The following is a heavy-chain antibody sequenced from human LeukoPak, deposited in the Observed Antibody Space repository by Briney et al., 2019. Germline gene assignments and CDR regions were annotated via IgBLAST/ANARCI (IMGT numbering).Heavy chain of an antibody. CDR2: ISSSSSYI. D-gene: IGHD2-2*01. CDR3: AREYIVVTPGAMPTYYYFGMDV. V-gene: IGHV3-21*01. CDR1: GFTFSSYS. J-gene: IGHJ6*02. Sequence: PGGSLRLSCAASGFTFSSYSMNWVRQAPGKGLEWVSSISSSSSYIYYADSVKGRFTISRDNAKNSLYLQMNSLRAEDTAVYYCAREYIVVTPGAMPTYYYFGMDVWGQGTTVTVSS.